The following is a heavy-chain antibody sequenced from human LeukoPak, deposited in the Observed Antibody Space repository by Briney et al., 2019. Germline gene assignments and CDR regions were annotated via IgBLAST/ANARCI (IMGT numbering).Heavy chain of an antibody. D-gene: IGHD3-9*01. V-gene: IGHV1-8*01. CDR1: GYTFTSYD. J-gene: IGHJ4*02. CDR3: ATLRLVTIDY. Sequence: ASVKVSCKASGYTFTSYDINWVRQATGQGLEWMGWMNPNSGNTGYAQKFQGRVTMTRDTSISTAYMELSRLRSDDTAVYYCATLRLVTIDYWGQGTLVTVSS. CDR2: MNPNSGNT.